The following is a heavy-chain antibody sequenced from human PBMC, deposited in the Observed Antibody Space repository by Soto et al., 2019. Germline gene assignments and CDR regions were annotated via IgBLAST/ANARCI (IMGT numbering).Heavy chain of an antibody. J-gene: IGHJ6*02. Sequence: EVQLVESGGGLVKPGGSLRLSCAASGFTFSSYSMNWVRQAPGKGLEWVSSISSSSSYIYYADSVKGRFTISRDNAKNSPYLQMNRLRAEDTAVYYCASIFGVVKRGGGYYGMDVWGQGTTVTVSS. CDR1: GFTFSSYS. V-gene: IGHV3-21*01. CDR2: ISSSSSYI. CDR3: ASIFGVVKRGGGYYGMDV. D-gene: IGHD3-3*01.